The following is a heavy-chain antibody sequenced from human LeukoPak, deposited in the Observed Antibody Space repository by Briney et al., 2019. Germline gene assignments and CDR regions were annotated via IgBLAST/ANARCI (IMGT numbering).Heavy chain of an antibody. CDR1: GGSISSYY. Sequence: SETLSLTCTVSGGSISSYYWSWIRQPPGKGLEWIGYIYYSGSTNYNPSLKSRVTISVDTSKNQFSLKLSSVTAADTAVYYCARVSRHVTRYYFYYWGQGTLVTVSS. V-gene: IGHV4-59*01. D-gene: IGHD4-11*01. CDR2: IYYSGST. J-gene: IGHJ4*02. CDR3: ARVSRHVTRYYFYY.